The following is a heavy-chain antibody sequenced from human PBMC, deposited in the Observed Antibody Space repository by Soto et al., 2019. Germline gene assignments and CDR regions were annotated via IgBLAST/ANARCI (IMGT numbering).Heavy chain of an antibody. CDR2: IYYTGTT. D-gene: IGHD2-15*01. J-gene: IGHJ3*02. CDR1: GGSISSGDYY. V-gene: IGHV4-39*01. Sequence: LTCTVSGGSISSGDYYWGWIRQPPGKGLEWIGSIYYTGTTSYNPSLKSRVTISVDTSKNQFSLKLSSVTAADTAVFYCARHNIVIVDTLKTDAFDIWGQGTMVTVSS. CDR3: ARHNIVIVDTLKTDAFDI.